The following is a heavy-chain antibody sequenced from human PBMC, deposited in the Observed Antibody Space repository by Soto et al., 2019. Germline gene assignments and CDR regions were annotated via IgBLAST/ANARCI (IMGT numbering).Heavy chain of an antibody. CDR2: ISYDGSNK. J-gene: IGHJ2*01. D-gene: IGHD3-16*01. CDR3: ARPLWRDDYNWGYLDL. CDR1: GFTFSSYA. V-gene: IGHV3-30-3*01. Sequence: QVQLVESGGGVVQPGRSLRLSCAASGFTFSSYAMHWVRQAPGKGLEWVAVISYDGSNKYYADSEKGLFTNSRDNSKNTLYLQMNSLRAEDTAVYYCARPLWRDDYNWGYLDLWGRGTLVTVSS.